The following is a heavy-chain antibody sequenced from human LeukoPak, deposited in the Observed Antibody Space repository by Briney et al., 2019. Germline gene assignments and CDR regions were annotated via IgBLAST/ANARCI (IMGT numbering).Heavy chain of an antibody. CDR3: ARGFTTTKKQNAFDI. CDR2: IIPIFCTP. CDR1: GGTFTSYA. D-gene: IGHD3-22*01. J-gene: IGHJ3*02. V-gene: IGHV1-69*05. Sequence: SVKVSCKASGGTFTSYAISCVRQAPGQGLECMGRIIPIFCTPNYAQKFHGRVTVTTHESTSTPYMELSSLRSEDTAVYYCARGFTTTKKQNAFDIWGQGTMVTVSS.